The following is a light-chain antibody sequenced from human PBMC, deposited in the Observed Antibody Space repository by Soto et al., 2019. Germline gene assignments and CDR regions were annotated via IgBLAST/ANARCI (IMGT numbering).Light chain of an antibody. Sequence: QSVLTQPPSVSAAPGQKVTISCSGSSSNIGNNYVSWYQQVPGTAPKVVIYENKKRPSGIPDRFSGSNSGTSATLGITGLQTGDEADYYCGAWDSSLSAGVFGGGTQLTVL. V-gene: IGLV1-51*01. CDR3: GAWDSSLSAGV. CDR2: ENK. J-gene: IGLJ3*02. CDR1: SSNIGNNY.